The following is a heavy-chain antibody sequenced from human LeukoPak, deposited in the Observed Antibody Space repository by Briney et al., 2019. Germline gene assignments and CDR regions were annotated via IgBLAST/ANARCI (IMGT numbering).Heavy chain of an antibody. CDR2: IIPIFGTA. CDR3: ARDEDGDYPNDY. D-gene: IGHD4-17*01. CDR1: GGTFSSYA. J-gene: IGHJ4*02. V-gene: IGHV1-69*05. Sequence: ASVKVSSKASGGTFSSYAISWVRQAPGQGLEWMGRIIPIFGTANYAQKFQGRVTITTDESTSTAYMELSSLRSEDTAVYYCARDEDGDYPNDYWGQGTLVTVSS.